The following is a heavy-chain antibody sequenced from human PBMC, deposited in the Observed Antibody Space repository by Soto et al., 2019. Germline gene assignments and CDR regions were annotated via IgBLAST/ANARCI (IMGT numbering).Heavy chain of an antibody. V-gene: IGHV3-48*01. CDR3: AVEIAVAGGGAFDI. CDR1: GCTFSSYS. J-gene: IGHJ3*02. Sequence: GGSRRLSCAASGCTFSSYSMNWVRQAPGKGLEWVSYISSSSSTIYYADSVKGRFTISRDNAKNSLYLQMNSLRAEDTAVYYCAVEIAVAGGGAFDIWGQGTMVTVSS. D-gene: IGHD6-19*01. CDR2: ISSSSSTI.